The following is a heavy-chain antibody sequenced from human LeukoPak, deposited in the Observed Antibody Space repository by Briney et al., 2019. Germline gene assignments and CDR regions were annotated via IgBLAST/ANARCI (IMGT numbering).Heavy chain of an antibody. V-gene: IGHV3-66*01. D-gene: IGHD2-15*01. CDR1: GFTVSSNH. CDR2: IYSGGST. CDR3: ASGSL. Sequence: PGGSLRLSCAASGFTVSSNHMNWLRQAPGKGLEWVAVIYSGGSTYYADSVKGRFTISSDNSKNTVNLQMNSLRAEDAAVYYCASGSLWGRGTLVAVSS. J-gene: IGHJ2*01.